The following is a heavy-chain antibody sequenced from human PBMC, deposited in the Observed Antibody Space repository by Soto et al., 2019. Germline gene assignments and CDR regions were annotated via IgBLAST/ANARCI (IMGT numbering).Heavy chain of an antibody. CDR3: ARFYGSGSYYRNNWFDP. J-gene: IGHJ5*02. D-gene: IGHD3-10*01. CDR2: IYYSGST. V-gene: IGHV4-30-4*01. Sequence: PSETLSLTCTVSGGSISSVDYYWSWIRQPPGKGLEWIGYIYYSGSTYYNPSLKSRVTISVDTSKNQFSLKLSSVTAADTAVYYCARFYGSGSYYRNNWFDPWGQGTPVTVSS. CDR1: GGSISSVDYY.